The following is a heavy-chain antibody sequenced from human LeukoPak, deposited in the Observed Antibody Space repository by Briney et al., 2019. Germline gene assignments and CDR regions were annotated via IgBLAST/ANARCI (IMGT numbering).Heavy chain of an antibody. Sequence: SETLSLTCTVSGGSISSGGYYWSWIRQHPGKGLEWIGSIYYSGSTYYNASLKSRVTISVDTSKNQFSLKLSSVTAADTAVYYCARGRYYDFWSGYEPFDYWGQGTLVTVSS. CDR2: IYYSGST. J-gene: IGHJ4*02. CDR3: ARGRYYDFWSGYEPFDY. V-gene: IGHV4-31*03. D-gene: IGHD3-3*01. CDR1: GGSISSGGYY.